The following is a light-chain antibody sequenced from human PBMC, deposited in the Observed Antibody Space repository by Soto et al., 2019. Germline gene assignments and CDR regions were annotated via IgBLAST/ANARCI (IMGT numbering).Light chain of an antibody. CDR1: QSVRSSY. CDR2: GAY. CDR3: QQYGSSPYT. V-gene: IGKV3-20*01. Sequence: EIVLTQSPGTLSLSPGERATLSCRASQSVRSSYLAWYQQKPGQAPRLLIYGAYSRATGNPDRFSGSGSGTDFTLTISRLEPEDFAVYYCQQYGSSPYTFGQGTKLENK. J-gene: IGKJ2*01.